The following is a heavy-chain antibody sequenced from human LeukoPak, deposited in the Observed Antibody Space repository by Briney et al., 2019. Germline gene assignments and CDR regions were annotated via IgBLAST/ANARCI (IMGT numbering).Heavy chain of an antibody. V-gene: IGHV4-59*12. D-gene: IGHD2-15*01. CDR1: GGSISSYY. Sequence: SETLSLTCTVSGGSISSYYWSWIRQPPGKGLEWIGYIYYSGSTNYNPSLKSRVTISVDTSKNQFSLKLSSVTTADTAVYYCARGRHCSGGSCHYYYYYMDVWGKGTTVTVSS. CDR3: ARGRHCSGGSCHYYYYYMDV. J-gene: IGHJ6*03. CDR2: IYYSGST.